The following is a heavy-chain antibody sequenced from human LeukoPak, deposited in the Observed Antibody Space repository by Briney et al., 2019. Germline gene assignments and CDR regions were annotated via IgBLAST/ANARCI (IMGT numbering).Heavy chain of an antibody. D-gene: IGHD6-13*01. V-gene: IGHV3-11*06. J-gene: IGHJ4*02. Sequence: GGSLRLSCAASGFTFSDYYMTWIRQSPGKGLEWVSYISSSSHTHYADSVKGRFTISRDNAKNSLYLQMGSLRADDTAVYYCARVGVIAAAGTFDFWGQGTLVTVSS. CDR2: ISSSSHT. CDR1: GFTFSDYY. CDR3: ARVGVIAAAGTFDF.